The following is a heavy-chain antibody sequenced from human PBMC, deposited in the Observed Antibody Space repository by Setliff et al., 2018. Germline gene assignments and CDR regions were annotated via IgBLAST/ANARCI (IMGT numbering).Heavy chain of an antibody. CDR2: ISPYNEKT. V-gene: IGHV1-18*01. J-gene: IGHJ4*02. Sequence: GASVKVSCKTSGYNFITFGISWVRQAPGQGLEWMGWISPYNEKTNYAEKFQGRVTMTTDTSTTTVYMEVASLRSDDTAVYYCVRGPGPSVVVAMPFDRWGQGTRVTVSS. CDR3: VRGPGPSVVVAMPFDR. D-gene: IGHD5-12*01. CDR1: GYNFITFG.